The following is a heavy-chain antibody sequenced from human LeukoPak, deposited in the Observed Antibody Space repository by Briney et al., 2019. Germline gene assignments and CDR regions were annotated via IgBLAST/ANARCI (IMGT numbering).Heavy chain of an antibody. J-gene: IGHJ6*03. D-gene: IGHD3-9*01. Sequence: ASVKVSCKASGYTFTGYYMHWVRQAPGQGLEWMGWINAYNGNTNYAQKLQGRVTMTTDTSTSTAYMELRSLRSDDTAVYYCARTIFYYYMDVWGKGTTVTISS. CDR1: GYTFTGYY. V-gene: IGHV1-18*04. CDR3: ARTIFYYYMDV. CDR2: INAYNGNT.